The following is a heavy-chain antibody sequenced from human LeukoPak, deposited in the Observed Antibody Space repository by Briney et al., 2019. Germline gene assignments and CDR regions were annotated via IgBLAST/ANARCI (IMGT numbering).Heavy chain of an antibody. V-gene: IGHV3-33*06. D-gene: IGHD6-13*01. Sequence: GGSLRLSCAASGFTFSSYGIHWVRQAPGKGLEWVAVIWYDGSNKYYADSVKGRFTISRDNSKNTLYLQMDSLRAEDTALYYCAKGGSSWYAVWFDPWGQGTLVTVSS. CDR2: IWYDGSNK. J-gene: IGHJ5*02. CDR1: GFTFSSYG. CDR3: AKGGSSWYAVWFDP.